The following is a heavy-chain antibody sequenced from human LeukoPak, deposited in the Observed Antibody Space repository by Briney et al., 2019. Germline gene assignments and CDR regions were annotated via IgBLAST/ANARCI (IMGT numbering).Heavy chain of an antibody. Sequence: GGSLRLSCAASGFTLSSCSRNWVRQAPGKGLEWVSYISSSSSTIYYADSVEGRFTISRDNAKNSLYLQMNSLRAEDTAVYYWASNLFASRREGNSGEGTLVTVSS. CDR3: ASNLFASRREGN. D-gene: IGHD1-14*01. CDR2: ISSSSSTI. CDR1: GFTLSSCS. V-gene: IGHV3-48*01. J-gene: IGHJ1*01.